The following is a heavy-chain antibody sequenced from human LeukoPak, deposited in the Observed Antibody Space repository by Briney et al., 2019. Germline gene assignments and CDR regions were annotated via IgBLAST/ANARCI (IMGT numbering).Heavy chain of an antibody. Sequence: GGSLRLSCAASGFTFSTYAMSWVRQAPGKGLEWVSAITSSGSNTFYANSVKGRFTISRDNAKNSLYLQMNSLRAEDTAVYYCARRYCSGGSCYSDYWGQGTLVTVSS. D-gene: IGHD2-15*01. CDR2: ITSSGSNT. J-gene: IGHJ4*02. CDR3: ARRYCSGGSCYSDY. CDR1: GFTFSTYA. V-gene: IGHV3-21*01.